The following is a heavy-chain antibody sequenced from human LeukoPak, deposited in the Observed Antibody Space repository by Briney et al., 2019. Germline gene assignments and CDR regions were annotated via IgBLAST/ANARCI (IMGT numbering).Heavy chain of an antibody. Sequence: SETLSLTCSISGDSTNTYFWSWIRQPPGKGLEWIGYIYYTGTTNYNPSLKSRVTISVDTSKNQFSLKVSSVTAADTGVYYCASKSTDHGELRFDYWGQGTLVTVSS. V-gene: IGHV4-59*01. CDR3: ASKSTDHGELRFDY. J-gene: IGHJ4*02. D-gene: IGHD4-17*01. CDR1: GDSTNTYF. CDR2: IYYTGTT.